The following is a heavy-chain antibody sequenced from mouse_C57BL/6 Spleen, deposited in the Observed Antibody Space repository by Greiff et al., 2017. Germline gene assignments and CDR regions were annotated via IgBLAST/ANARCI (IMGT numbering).Heavy chain of an antibody. Sequence: EVKLVESGGGLVQPGGSLKLSCAASGFTFSDYYMYWVRQTPEKRLEWVAYISNGGGSTYYPATVKGRFTISRDNAKNTLYLQMNLLKSEDTAMYYCARGITTVGYFDVWGTGTTVTVSS. D-gene: IGHD1-1*01. CDR3: ARGITTVGYFDV. V-gene: IGHV5-12*01. J-gene: IGHJ1*03. CDR2: ISNGGGST. CDR1: GFTFSDYY.